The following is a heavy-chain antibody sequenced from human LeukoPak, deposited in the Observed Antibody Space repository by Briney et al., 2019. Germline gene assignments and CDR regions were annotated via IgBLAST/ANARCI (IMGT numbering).Heavy chain of an antibody. J-gene: IGHJ6*02. Sequence: SETLSLTCTVSGGSLSSYYWSWIRQPPGKGLEWIGYIYYSGSTNYNPSLKSRVTISVDTSKNQFSLKLSSVAAADTAVYYCARDHLGPYYYYGMDVWGQGTTVTVSS. CDR3: ARDHLGPYYYYGMDV. V-gene: IGHV4-59*01. D-gene: IGHD3-16*01. CDR1: GGSLSSYY. CDR2: IYYSGST.